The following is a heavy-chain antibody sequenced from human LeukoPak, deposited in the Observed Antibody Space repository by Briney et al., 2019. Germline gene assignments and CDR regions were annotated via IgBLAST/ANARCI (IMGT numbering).Heavy chain of an antibody. CDR1: GGSISTYY. D-gene: IGHD3-22*01. CDR2: IYYSGST. CDR3: ARARGLYYYDSSGYIIDY. J-gene: IGHJ4*02. Sequence: SETLSLTCTVSGGSISTYYWSWIRQPPGKGLEWIGYIYYSGSTNYNPSLKSRVTISVDTSKNQFSLKLSSVTAADTAVYYCARARGLYYYDSSGYIIDYWGQGTLVTVSS. V-gene: IGHV4-59*01.